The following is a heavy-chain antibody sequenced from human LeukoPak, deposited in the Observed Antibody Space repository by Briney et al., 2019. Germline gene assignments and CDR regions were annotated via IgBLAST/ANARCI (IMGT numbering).Heavy chain of an antibody. D-gene: IGHD7-27*01. CDR1: GFTFDDYA. V-gene: IGHV3-9*01. CDR2: ISWNSGSI. CDR3: ARVLGQSFDY. Sequence: GGSLRLSCAASGFTFDDYAMHWVRQAPGKGLEWVSGISWNSGSIGYADSVKGRFTISRDNAKNSLYLQMNSLRAEDTAVYYCARVLGQSFDYWGQGTLVTVSS. J-gene: IGHJ4*02.